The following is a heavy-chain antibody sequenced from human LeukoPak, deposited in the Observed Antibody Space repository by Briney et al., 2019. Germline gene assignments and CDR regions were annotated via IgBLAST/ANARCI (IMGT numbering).Heavy chain of an antibody. Sequence: GGSLRLSCSVSGFTFSTYVMHWVRQAPGKGLEYVSAISSNGDNTYYADSVKGRFTISRDNSKNTLYLQMSSLRSDDTAVYYCVRGTGYWGQGTLVTVSS. CDR1: GFTFSTYV. CDR2: ISSNGDNT. V-gene: IGHV3-64D*06. J-gene: IGHJ4*02. CDR3: VRGTGY.